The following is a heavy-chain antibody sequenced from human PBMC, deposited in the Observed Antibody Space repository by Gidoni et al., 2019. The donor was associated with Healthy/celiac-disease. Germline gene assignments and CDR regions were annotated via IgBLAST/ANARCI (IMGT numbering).Heavy chain of an antibody. V-gene: IGHV3-21*01. J-gene: IGHJ6*02. CDR2: ISSSSSYI. CDR1: GFTFSSYS. D-gene: IGHD6-13*01. Sequence: EVQLVESGGGLVKPGGSLRLSCAASGFTFSSYSMNWVRQAPGKGLEWVSSISSSSSYIYYADSVKGRFTISRDNAKNSLYLQMNSLRAEDTAVYYCARDVAAGTWHYYGMDVWGQGTTVTVSS. CDR3: ARDVAAGTWHYYGMDV.